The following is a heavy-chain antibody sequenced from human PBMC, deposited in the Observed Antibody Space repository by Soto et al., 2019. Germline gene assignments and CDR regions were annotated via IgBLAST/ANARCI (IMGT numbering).Heavy chain of an antibody. CDR3: ARHRIAAAGYWNWFDP. V-gene: IGHV1-18*01. CDR1: GYTFTSYG. J-gene: IGHJ5*02. Sequence: SVKVSCKASGYTFTSYGISWVRQAPGQGLEWMGWISAYNGNTNYAQKLQGRVTMTTDTSTSTAYMELRSLRSDDTAVYYCARHRIAAAGYWNWFDPWGQGTLVTVSS. D-gene: IGHD6-13*01. CDR2: ISAYNGNT.